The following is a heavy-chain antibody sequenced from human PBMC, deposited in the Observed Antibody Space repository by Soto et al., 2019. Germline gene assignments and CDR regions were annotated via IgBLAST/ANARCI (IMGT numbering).Heavy chain of an antibody. D-gene: IGHD3-22*01. Sequence: ASVKVSCKASGYTFTSYGISWVRQAPGQGLEWMGWISAYNGNTNYAQKLQGRVTMTTDTSTSTAYMELRSLRSDDAAVYYCARGYYYDTLGAFDIWGQGTMVTVSS. V-gene: IGHV1-18*04. CDR2: ISAYNGNT. CDR1: GYTFTSYG. J-gene: IGHJ3*02. CDR3: ARGYYYDTLGAFDI.